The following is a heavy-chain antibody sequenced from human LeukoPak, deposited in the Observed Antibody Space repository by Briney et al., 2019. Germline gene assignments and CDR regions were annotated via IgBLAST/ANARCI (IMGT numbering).Heavy chain of an antibody. Sequence: SETLSLTCSVSVSGGSIGSYYWNWIRQHPGKGLEWIGYIYHSGSTYYNPSLKSRVSISGDTSKNEFSLTLNSVTAADTAVYYCATASKESSGYFKYFVHWGQGSLVTVSS. J-gene: IGHJ4*02. D-gene: IGHD3-22*01. V-gene: IGHV4-31*03. CDR1: GGSIGSYY. CDR2: IYHSGST. CDR3: ATASKESSGYFKYFVH.